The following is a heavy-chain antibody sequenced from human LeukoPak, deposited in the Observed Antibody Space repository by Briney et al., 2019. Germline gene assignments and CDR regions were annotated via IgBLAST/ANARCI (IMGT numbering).Heavy chain of an antibody. D-gene: IGHD3-3*01. CDR3: ARDQGRYDFWSGYYQAFDI. V-gene: IGHV4-39*07. Sequence: SETLSLTCTVSGGSISSSSYYWGWIRQPPGKGLEWIGSIYYSGSTYYNPSLKSRVTISVDTSKNQFSLKLSSVTAADTAVYYYARDQGRYDFWSGYYQAFDIWGQGTMVTVSS. J-gene: IGHJ3*02. CDR1: GGSISSSSYY. CDR2: IYYSGST.